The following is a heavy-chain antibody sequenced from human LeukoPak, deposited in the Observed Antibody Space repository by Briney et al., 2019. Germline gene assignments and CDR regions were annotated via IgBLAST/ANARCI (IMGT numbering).Heavy chain of an antibody. J-gene: IGHJ4*02. CDR2: IYYSGST. CDR3: AKGGYCSGGSCYSGFDY. D-gene: IGHD2-15*01. V-gene: IGHV4-39*01. CDR1: GGSISSSSYY. Sequence: SEALSLTCTVSGGSISSSSYYWGWIRQPPGKGLEWIGSIYYSGSTYYNPSLKSRVTISVDTSKNQFSLRLSSVTAADTAVYYCAKGGYCSGGSCYSGFDYWGQGTLVTVSS.